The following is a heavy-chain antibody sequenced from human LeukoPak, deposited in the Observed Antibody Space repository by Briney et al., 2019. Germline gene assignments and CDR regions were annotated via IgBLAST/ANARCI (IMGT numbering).Heavy chain of an antibody. Sequence: GGSLRLSCAASRFTFSSYWMTWVRQAPGKGLEWVANIKEDGSEKRYGDSVKGRFTISRDNAKNSLYLQMTSLRAEDTAVYYCARAGLLWFGESYFDYWGQGTLVTVSS. CDR2: IKEDGSEK. D-gene: IGHD3-10*01. CDR1: RFTFSSYW. V-gene: IGHV3-7*01. J-gene: IGHJ4*02. CDR3: ARAGLLWFGESYFDY.